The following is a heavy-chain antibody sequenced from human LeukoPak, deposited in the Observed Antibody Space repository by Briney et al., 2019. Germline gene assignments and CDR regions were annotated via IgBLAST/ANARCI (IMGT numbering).Heavy chain of an antibody. J-gene: IGHJ4*02. D-gene: IGHD3-22*01. CDR1: GFTFSSYG. CDR2: IRYDGSNK. V-gene: IGHV3-30*02. CDR3: AAGISYYDSSGYY. Sequence: GGSLRLSCAASGFTFSSYGMHWVRQAPGKGLEWVAFIRYDGSNKYYADSVKGRFTISRDNSKNTLYLQMNSLRAEDTAVYYCAAGISYYDSSGYYWGQGTPVTVSS.